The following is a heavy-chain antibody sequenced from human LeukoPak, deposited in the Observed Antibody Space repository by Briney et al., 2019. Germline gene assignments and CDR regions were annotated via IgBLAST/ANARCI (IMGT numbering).Heavy chain of an antibody. Sequence: ASVKVSCKASGYTFTGYYMHWVRQAPGQGLEWMGWINPNSGGTNYAQKFQGRVTMTRDTSISTAYMELSRLRSDDTAVYYCARVRCCSGGSCYWSSDYWGQGTLVTVSS. J-gene: IGHJ4*02. CDR2: INPNSGGT. CDR1: GYTFTGYY. V-gene: IGHV1-2*02. D-gene: IGHD2-15*01. CDR3: ARVRCCSGGSCYWSSDY.